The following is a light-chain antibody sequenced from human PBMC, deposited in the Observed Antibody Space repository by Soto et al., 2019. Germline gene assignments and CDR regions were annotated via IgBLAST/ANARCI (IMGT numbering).Light chain of an antibody. J-gene: IGLJ2*01. Sequence: QSVLTQPLSASGTPGQRVTISCSGSSSNIGSNYVYWYQQLPGTAPKLLIYRNNQRPSGVPDRFSGSKSGTSASLASSGLRSEDEADYRCPAWDDSLSGVVFGGGTKLTVL. CDR3: PAWDDSLSGVV. CDR2: RNN. V-gene: IGLV1-47*01. CDR1: SSNIGSNY.